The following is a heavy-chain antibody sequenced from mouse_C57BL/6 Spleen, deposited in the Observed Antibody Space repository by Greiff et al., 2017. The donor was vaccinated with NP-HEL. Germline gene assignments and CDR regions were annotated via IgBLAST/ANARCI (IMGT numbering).Heavy chain of an antibody. CDR3: ARKGIITTVVENYAMDY. Sequence: VQLQQPGAELVRPGTSVKLSCKASGYTFTSYWMHWVKQRPGQGLEWIGVIDPSDSYTNYNQKFKGKATLTVDTSSSTAYMQLSSLTSEDSAVYYCARKGIITTVVENYAMDYWGQGTSVTVSS. V-gene: IGHV1-59*01. J-gene: IGHJ4*01. CDR1: GYTFTSYW. CDR2: IDPSDSYT. D-gene: IGHD1-1*01.